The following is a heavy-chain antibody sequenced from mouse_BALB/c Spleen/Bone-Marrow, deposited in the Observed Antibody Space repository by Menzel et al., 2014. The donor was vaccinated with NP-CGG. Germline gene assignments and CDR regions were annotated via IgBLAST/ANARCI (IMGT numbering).Heavy chain of an antibody. CDR2: INPDSSSI. J-gene: IGHJ4*01. Sequence: SGGGLVQPGGSLKLSCAASGFDFGRYWMSWVRQAPGKGLEWIGGINPDSSSINYTPSLKDKFIISRDNAKNTLYLQMSKVRSEDTALYYCARPGDYDAMDYWGQGTSVTVSS. V-gene: IGHV4-1*02. CDR1: GFDFGRYW. CDR3: ARPGDYDAMDY.